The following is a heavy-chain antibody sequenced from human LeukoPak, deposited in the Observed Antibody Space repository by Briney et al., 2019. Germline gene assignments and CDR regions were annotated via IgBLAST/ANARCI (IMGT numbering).Heavy chain of an antibody. Sequence: GGSLRLSCAASGFTSSSYSMSWVRPGPGKGLEWVAKIKHVGIDKYYVASVKGRFTISRDKAKNSLYLQMDSVRAEDTAVYYCARDSYYSSDYWGQGTLVTVSS. J-gene: IGHJ4*02. CDR3: ARDSYYSSDY. CDR1: GFTSSSYS. D-gene: IGHD2/OR15-2a*01. V-gene: IGHV3-7*05. CDR2: IKHVGIDK.